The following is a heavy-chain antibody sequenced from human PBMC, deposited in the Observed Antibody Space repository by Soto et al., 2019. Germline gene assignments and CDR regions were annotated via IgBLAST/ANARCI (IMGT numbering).Heavy chain of an antibody. CDR2: IIPIFGTA. J-gene: IGHJ4*02. V-gene: IGHV1-69*13. D-gene: IGHD3-22*01. Sequence: SANVSCKASGGTFSSYAISCVRQAPGQGLEWMGGIIPIFGTANYAQKFQGRVTITADESTSTAYVELSSLRSEDTAVYYCAILIRRITMIAWGQGTLVTVSS. CDR3: AILIRRITMIA. CDR1: GGTFSSYA.